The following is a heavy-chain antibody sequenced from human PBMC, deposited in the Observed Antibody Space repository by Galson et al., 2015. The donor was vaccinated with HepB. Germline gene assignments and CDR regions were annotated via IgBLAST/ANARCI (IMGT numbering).Heavy chain of an antibody. D-gene: IGHD5-12*01. CDR3: ARAAPDIVATIGSHFDY. Sequence: SLRLSCAASGFTFSSYGMHWVRQAPGKGLEWVAVISYDGSNKYYADSVKGRFTISRDNSKNTLYLQMNSLRAEDTAVYYCARAAPDIVATIGSHFDYWGQGTLVTVSS. V-gene: IGHV3-30*03. J-gene: IGHJ4*02. CDR1: GFTFSSYG. CDR2: ISYDGSNK.